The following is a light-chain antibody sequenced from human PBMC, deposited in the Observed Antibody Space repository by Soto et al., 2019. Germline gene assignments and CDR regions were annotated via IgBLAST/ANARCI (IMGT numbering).Light chain of an antibody. CDR2: SAS. J-gene: IGKJ2*01. CDR1: QSVSSN. Sequence: EIVMTQSPATLSVSPGERATLSCRASQSVSSNLAWYQQKPGQAPRLLIYSASTWATGIPARFSVSGSGTEFTLTISSLQSEDFAVYYCQQYNNWPPVTFGQGTKLEIK. CDR3: QQYNNWPPVT. V-gene: IGKV3-15*01.